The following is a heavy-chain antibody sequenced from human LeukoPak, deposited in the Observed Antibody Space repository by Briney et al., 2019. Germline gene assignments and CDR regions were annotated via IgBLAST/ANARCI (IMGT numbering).Heavy chain of an antibody. CDR3: ARIFIRNGYSSYFDC. V-gene: IGHV4-38-2*02. Sequence: SETLSLTCTVSGFPISSGHYWGWVRQPPGAGLEWIGSVYQSGTTYYNPSLKSRVTTSVDMSKNQFSLRLRPVTAADTAVYYCARIFIRNGYSSYFDCWGQGTLVTVSS. D-gene: IGHD5-18*01. CDR2: VYQSGTT. CDR1: GFPISSGHY. J-gene: IGHJ4*02.